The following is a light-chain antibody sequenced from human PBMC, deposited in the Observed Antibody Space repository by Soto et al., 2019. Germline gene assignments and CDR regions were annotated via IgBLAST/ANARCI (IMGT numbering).Light chain of an antibody. CDR1: QTIYSN. CDR3: QQYQNLWT. Sequence: IVMTQSPATLSVSPGDTASLSCRAGQTIYSNVAWYQQRPGKAPRIIIYRAYSRATGVPARFSGSGSGTEFTLTISSLQSEDFALYYCQQYQNLWTFGQGTKVDIK. CDR2: RAY. V-gene: IGKV3-15*01. J-gene: IGKJ1*01.